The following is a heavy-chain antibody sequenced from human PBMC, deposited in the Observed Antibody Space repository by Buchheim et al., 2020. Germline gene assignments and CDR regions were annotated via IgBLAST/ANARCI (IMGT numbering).Heavy chain of an antibody. Sequence: EVQLVESGGGLVQPGGSLRLSCAASGFTFSSYSMNWVRQAPGKGLEWVSYISSSSTIYYADSVKGRFTISRDNAKNSLYLQMNSLRDEDTAVYYCARVYGDYASSFGGQGTL. D-gene: IGHD4-17*01. CDR2: ISSSSTI. CDR1: GFTFSSYS. J-gene: IGHJ4*02. V-gene: IGHV3-48*02. CDR3: ARVYGDYASSF.